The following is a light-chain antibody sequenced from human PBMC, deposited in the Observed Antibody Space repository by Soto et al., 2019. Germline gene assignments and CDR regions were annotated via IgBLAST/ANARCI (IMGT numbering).Light chain of an antibody. J-gene: IGKJ1*01. CDR2: GAS. CDR1: QSVSIN. Sequence: EIVMTQSPATLSVSPGERATLSCRASQSVSINLAWYQQKPGQAPRLLIYGASTRATGIPARFRGSGFGTEFILTNSRLRSEDFAVYCWHQRGTSGKGTKVEIK. V-gene: IGKV3-15*01. CDR3: HQRGT.